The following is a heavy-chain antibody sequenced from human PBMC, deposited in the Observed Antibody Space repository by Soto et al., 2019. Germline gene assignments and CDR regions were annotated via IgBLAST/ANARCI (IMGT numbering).Heavy chain of an antibody. Sequence: QVQLVESGGGLVKPGGSLRLSCAASGFTFSDYYMSWSRQAPGKGLEWVSYISRSGSTIYYADSVKGRFAISRDNAKNSLYLQMNSLRAEDTAVYYCARDGTSEDFLSGYYYYYYGMDVWCQFTTVTVSS. V-gene: IGHV3-11*01. CDR2: ISRSGSTI. D-gene: IGHD3-3*01. J-gene: IGHJ6*02. CDR1: GFTFSDYY. CDR3: ARDGTSEDFLSGYYYYYYGMDV.